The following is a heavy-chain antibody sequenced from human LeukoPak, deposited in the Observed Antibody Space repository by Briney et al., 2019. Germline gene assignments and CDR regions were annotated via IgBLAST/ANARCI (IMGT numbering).Heavy chain of an antibody. CDR2: IIVSGSYI. D-gene: IGHD3-10*01. V-gene: IGHV3-21*04. J-gene: IGHJ5*02. CDR1: GFTFSSYS. CDR3: AKVPLLWFGELSGISWFDP. Sequence: PGGSLRLSCAASGFTFSSYSMNWVRQAPGKGLKWAPSIIVSGSYIYYADSVKGRFTISRDNAKNSLYLQMNSLRAEDTAVYYCAKVPLLWFGELSGISWFDPWGQGTLVTVSS.